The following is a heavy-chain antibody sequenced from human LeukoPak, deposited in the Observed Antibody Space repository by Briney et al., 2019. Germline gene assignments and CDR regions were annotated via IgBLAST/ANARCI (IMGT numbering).Heavy chain of an antibody. V-gene: IGHV3-74*01. Sequence: PGGSLRLSCAASGFTFSSYWMNWVRQAPGKGLVWVSRIASDGSSTTYADSVKGRFTISRDNSKNTLYLQMNSLRAEDTAVYYCAGDQGRRYFDYWGQGTLVTVSS. CDR2: IASDGSST. J-gene: IGHJ4*02. CDR1: GFTFSSYW. CDR3: AGDQGRRYFDY.